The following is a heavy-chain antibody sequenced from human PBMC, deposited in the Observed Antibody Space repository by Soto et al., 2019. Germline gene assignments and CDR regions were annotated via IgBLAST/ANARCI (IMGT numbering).Heavy chain of an antibody. CDR3: ARPYSSGSGRYSYGMDV. D-gene: IGHD6-19*01. CDR1: GYTFTSYY. Sequence: QVQLVQSGAEVKKPGASVKVSCKASGYTFTSYYMHWVRQAPGQGLEWMGIINPSGGSTSYAQKFQGRVTRTRDTSTSTVYMELSSLRSEATAVYYCARPYSSGSGRYSYGMDVGGQGPTVTVPS. V-gene: IGHV1-46*01. J-gene: IGHJ6*02. CDR2: INPSGGST.